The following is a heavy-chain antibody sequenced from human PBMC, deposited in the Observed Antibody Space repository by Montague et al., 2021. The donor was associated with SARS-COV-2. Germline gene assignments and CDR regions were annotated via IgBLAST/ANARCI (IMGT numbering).Heavy chain of an antibody. CDR2: ISYDGSNK. CDR1: GFTFSSYG. D-gene: IGHD3-3*01. CDR3: AKDRRYYDFWSGYLGRPTRHDYYYGMDV. J-gene: IGHJ6*02. V-gene: IGHV3-30*18. Sequence: SLRLSCAASGFTFSSYGMHWVRRAPGKGLEWVAVISYDGSNKYYADSVKGRFTISRDNSKNTLYLQMNSLRAEDTAVYYCAKDRRYYDFWSGYLGRPTRHDYYYGMDVWGQGTTVTVSS.